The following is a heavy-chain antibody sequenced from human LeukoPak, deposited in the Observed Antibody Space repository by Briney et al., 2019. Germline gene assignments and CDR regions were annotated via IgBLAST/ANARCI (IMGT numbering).Heavy chain of an antibody. CDR1: GYTFTNYG. CDR3: ARDRGRSRDGYNHFDY. V-gene: IGHV1-2*02. D-gene: IGHD5-24*01. Sequence: ASVKVSCKASGYTFTNYGISWVRQAPGQGLEWMGWINPNSGGTNYAQKFQGRVTMTRDTSISTAYMELSRLRSDDTAVYYCARDRGRSRDGYNHFDYWGQGTLVTVSS. CDR2: INPNSGGT. J-gene: IGHJ4*02.